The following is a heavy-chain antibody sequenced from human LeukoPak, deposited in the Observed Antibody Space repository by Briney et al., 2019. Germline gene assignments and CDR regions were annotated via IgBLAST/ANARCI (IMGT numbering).Heavy chain of an antibody. CDR2: ISNSGSTI. J-gene: IGHJ3*02. Sequence: GGSLRLSCAASGFTFSNYEMNWVRQAPGKGLEWVSYISNSGSTIYYADSVKGRFTISRDNAKKSLYLQMKSLRAEDTAVYYCPRSLFWDILTPRAFDIWGQGTMVTVSS. CDR3: PRSLFWDILTPRAFDI. V-gene: IGHV3-48*03. CDR1: GFTFSNYE. D-gene: IGHD3-9*01.